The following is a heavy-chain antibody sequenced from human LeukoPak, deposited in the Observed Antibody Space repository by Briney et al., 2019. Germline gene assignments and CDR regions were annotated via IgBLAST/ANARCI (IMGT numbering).Heavy chain of an antibody. D-gene: IGHD4-17*01. CDR3: ARGRGSTTYYYYYYGMDV. CDR2: IYYSGST. J-gene: IGHJ6*02. CDR1: GGSISSSSYY. Sequence: PSETLSLTCTVSGGSISSSSYYWGWIRQPPGKGLEWIGSIYYSGSTYYNPSLKSRVTISVDTSKNQFSLKLSSVTAADTAVYYCARGRGSTTYYYYYYGMDVWGQGTTVTVSS. V-gene: IGHV4-39*07.